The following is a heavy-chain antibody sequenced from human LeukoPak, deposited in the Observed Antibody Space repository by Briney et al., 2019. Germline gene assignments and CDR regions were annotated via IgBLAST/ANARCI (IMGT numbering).Heavy chain of an antibody. J-gene: IGHJ2*01. CDR1: GGSISTYY. Sequence: PSETLSLTCTVSGGSISTYYWTWIRQPAGKGLEYIGRIYTSGTTNYNPSLKSRVTMSVDTSKNQFSLNLTSVTAADTAVYFCARDRSGYELPWYFDLWGRGTLVTVSS. CDR3: ARDRSGYELPWYFDL. CDR2: IYTSGTT. D-gene: IGHD5-12*01. V-gene: IGHV4-4*07.